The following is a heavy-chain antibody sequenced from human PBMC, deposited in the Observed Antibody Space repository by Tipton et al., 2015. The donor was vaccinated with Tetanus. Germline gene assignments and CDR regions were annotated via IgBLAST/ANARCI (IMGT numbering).Heavy chain of an antibody. V-gene: IGHV1-2*02. CDR3: ARGIAAAGTGGGFDP. J-gene: IGHJ5*02. D-gene: IGHD6-13*01. CDR2: INPNSGGT. CDR1: GYTFTGYY. Sequence: QLVQSGAEVKKPGASVKVSCKASGYTFTGYYMHWVRQAPGQGLEWMGWINPNSGGTNYAQKFQGRVTMTRDTSISTAYMELSRLRSDDTAVYYCARGIAAAGTGGGFDPWGQGTLVTVSS.